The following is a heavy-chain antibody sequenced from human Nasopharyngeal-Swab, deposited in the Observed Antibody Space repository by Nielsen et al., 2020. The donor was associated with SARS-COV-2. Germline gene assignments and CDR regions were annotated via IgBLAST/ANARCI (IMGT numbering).Heavy chain of an antibody. CDR2: INPNSGGT. CDR3: ARAAKGYCSSTSCYSIPEYYYYYMDV. V-gene: IGHV1-2*04. D-gene: IGHD2-2*01. J-gene: IGHJ6*03. Sequence: WVRQAPGQGLEWMGWINPNSGGTNYAQKFQGWVTMTRETSISTAYMELSRLRSDDTAVYYCARAAKGYCSSTSCYSIPEYYYYYMDVWGKGTTVTVSS.